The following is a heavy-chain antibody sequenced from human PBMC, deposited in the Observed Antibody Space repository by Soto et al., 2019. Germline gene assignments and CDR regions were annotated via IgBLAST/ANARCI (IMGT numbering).Heavy chain of an antibody. Sequence: GASVKVSCKASGDTDTNYVISWVRQAPGQGLEWMGGIFPKFGTTYSAQKLQDRLTITADESTSTVYMQLSSLRLDDTAVYYCEAEMTFGKLSVVWGQGTTVNVSS. J-gene: IGHJ6*02. V-gene: IGHV1-69*13. CDR2: IFPKFGTT. CDR1: GDTDTNYV. D-gene: IGHD3-16*02. CDR3: EAEMTFGKLSVV.